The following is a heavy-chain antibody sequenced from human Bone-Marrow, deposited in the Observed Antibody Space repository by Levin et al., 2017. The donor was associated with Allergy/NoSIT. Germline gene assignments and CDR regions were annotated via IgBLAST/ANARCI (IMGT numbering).Heavy chain of an antibody. Sequence: KVSGYSFTGYWIGWVRQMPGKGLEWMGIIYPDDSDTRYSPSFHGQVTISVDRSISTAYLQWSSLKASDNAMYYCARSWSSSPSGAFDNWGQGTMVAVSS. V-gene: IGHV5-51*01. J-gene: IGHJ3*02. D-gene: IGHD6-13*01. CDR1: GYSFTGYW. CDR2: IYPDDSDT. CDR3: ARSWSSSPSGAFDN.